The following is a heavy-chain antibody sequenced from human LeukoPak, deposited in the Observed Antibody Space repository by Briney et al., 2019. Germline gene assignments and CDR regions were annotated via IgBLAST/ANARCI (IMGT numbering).Heavy chain of an antibody. CDR2: ISGYNGNT. Sequence: GASVKVSCKASGYTFTSYGISWVRQAPGQGLEWMGWISGYNGNTKYVQKLQGRVTMTTDTSTSTAYMELRSLRSDDTAVYYCARVDTDSSAYYYYYGMDVWGQGTTVTVSS. V-gene: IGHV1-18*01. CDR3: ARVDTDSSAYYYYYGMDV. CDR1: GYTFTSYG. D-gene: IGHD3-22*01. J-gene: IGHJ6*02.